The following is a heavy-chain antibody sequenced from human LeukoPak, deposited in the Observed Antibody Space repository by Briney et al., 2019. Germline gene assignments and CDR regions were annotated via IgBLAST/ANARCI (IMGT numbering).Heavy chain of an antibody. D-gene: IGHD2-2*02. J-gene: IGHJ4*02. Sequence: GGSLRLSCAASGFTFSSYAMSWVRQAPGKGLEWVSAISGSGGSTYYADSVKGRFTISRDNPKNTLYLQMNSLRAEDTAVYYCAKDIRVVPAAIHDYWGQGTLVTVSS. CDR3: AKDIRVVPAAIHDY. CDR1: GFTFSSYA. CDR2: ISGSGGST. V-gene: IGHV3-23*01.